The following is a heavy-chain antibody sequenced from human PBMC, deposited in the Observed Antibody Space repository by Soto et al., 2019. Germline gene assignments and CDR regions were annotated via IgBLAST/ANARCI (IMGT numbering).Heavy chain of an antibody. CDR2: INHSGST. V-gene: IGHV4-34*01. D-gene: IGHD2-2*02. J-gene: IGHJ6*02. CDR3: ARGRVVVPAAIGSYYYYYRMDV. Sequence: SETLSLTCAVYGGSFSGYYWSWIRQPPGKGLEWIGEINHSGSTNYNPSLKSRVTISVDTSKNQFSLKLSSVTAADTAVYYCARGRVVVPAAIGSYYYYYRMDVGGRGTTVTVSS. CDR1: GGSFSGYY.